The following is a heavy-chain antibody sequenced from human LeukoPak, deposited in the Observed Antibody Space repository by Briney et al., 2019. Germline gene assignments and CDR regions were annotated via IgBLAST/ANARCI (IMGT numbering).Heavy chain of an antibody. V-gene: IGHV3-30-3*01. J-gene: IGHJ4*02. CDR1: GFTFSSYA. CDR3: ARASLLDYYDSSGYYADY. D-gene: IGHD3-22*01. Sequence: GGSLRLSCAASGFTFSSYAMHWVSQAPGKGLEWVAVISYDGSNKYYADSVKGRFTISRDNSKNTLYLQMNSLRAEDTAVYYCARASLLDYYDSSGYYADYWGQGTLVTVSS. CDR2: ISYDGSNK.